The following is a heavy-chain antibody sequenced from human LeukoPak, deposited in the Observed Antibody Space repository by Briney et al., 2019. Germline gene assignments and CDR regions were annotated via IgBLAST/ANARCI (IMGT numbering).Heavy chain of an antibody. CDR3: ARERSSSGGHNWFDP. V-gene: IGHV4-39*07. Sequence: SETLSLTRTVSGGYIITSGHYWGWIRQPPGKGLEWIGSVYYTGVTSTNPFFRSRMSISVDTSKNQFSLNLTSVTAADAAVYYRARERSSSGGHNWFDPWGQGTLVTVSS. D-gene: IGHD4-23*01. CDR2: VYYTGVT. CDR1: GGYIITSGHY. J-gene: IGHJ5*02.